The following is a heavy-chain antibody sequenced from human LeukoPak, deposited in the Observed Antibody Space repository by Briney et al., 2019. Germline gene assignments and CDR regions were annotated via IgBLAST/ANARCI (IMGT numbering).Heavy chain of an antibody. V-gene: IGHV4-38-2*02. D-gene: IGHD1-26*01. Sequence: KPSETLSLTCTVSGYSISSGHYWAWIRQAPGKGLECIATMFHSGSTNYNPSLKSRVTISVDTSENQFSLKLSSVAAADTSVYYCARAAYIVGATTPFDYWGQGTLVTVSS. CDR3: ARAAYIVGATTPFDY. J-gene: IGHJ4*02. CDR1: GYSISSGHY. CDR2: MFHSGST.